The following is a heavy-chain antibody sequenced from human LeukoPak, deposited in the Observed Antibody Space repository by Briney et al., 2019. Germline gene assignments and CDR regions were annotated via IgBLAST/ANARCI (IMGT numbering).Heavy chain of an antibody. D-gene: IGHD6-13*01. J-gene: IGHJ1*01. Sequence: SETLSLICTVSGGSISSYYWSWIRQPPGKGLEWIGYIYYSGSTNYNPSLKSRVTVSVDTSKNQFSLKLRSVTAADTAMYYCAITYSSSWYGLEYLQHWGQGTLVTVSS. V-gene: IGHV4-59*01. CDR1: GGSISSYY. CDR2: IYYSGST. CDR3: AITYSSSWYGLEYLQH.